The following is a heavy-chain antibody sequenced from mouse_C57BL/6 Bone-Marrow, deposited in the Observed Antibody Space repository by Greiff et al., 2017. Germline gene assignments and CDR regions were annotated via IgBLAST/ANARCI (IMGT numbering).Heavy chain of an antibody. D-gene: IGHD1-1*01. CDR3: AREGGGITTVVALYYYAMDY. Sequence: QVQLQQPGAELVKPGASVKMSCKASGYTFTSYWITWVKQRPGQGLEWIGDIYPGSGSTNYNEKFKSKATLTVDTSSSTAYMQLSSLTSEDSAVYYCAREGGGITTVVALYYYAMDYWGQGTSVTVSS. CDR1: GYTFTSYW. CDR2: IYPGSGST. V-gene: IGHV1-55*01. J-gene: IGHJ4*01.